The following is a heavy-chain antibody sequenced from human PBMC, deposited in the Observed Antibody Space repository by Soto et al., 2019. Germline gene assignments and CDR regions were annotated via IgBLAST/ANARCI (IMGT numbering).Heavy chain of an antibody. CDR2: INHSGST. Sequence: SETLSLTCAVYGGSFSGYYWSWIRQPPGKGLEWIGEINHSGSTNYNPSLKSRVTISVDTSQNQFSLKLSSVAAADTAVYYCGRDSAFGSGASVNNYLDYWGHGTLVTVSS. V-gene: IGHV4-34*01. CDR3: GRDSAFGSGASVNNYLDY. CDR1: GGSFSGYY. J-gene: IGHJ4*01. D-gene: IGHD3-10*01.